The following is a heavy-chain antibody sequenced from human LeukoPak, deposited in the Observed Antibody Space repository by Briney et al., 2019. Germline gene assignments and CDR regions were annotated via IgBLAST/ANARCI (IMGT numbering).Heavy chain of an antibody. J-gene: IGHJ5*02. CDR3: ARVGRDDSRQGIFDP. V-gene: IGHV4-34*01. CDR2: INHSGRT. D-gene: IGHD3-22*01. CDR1: GGSFSDYY. Sequence: SETLSLTCAVYGGSFSDYYWTWIRQPPGKGLEWIGHINHSGRTNYNPSLKSRVTISVDTSKNQFSLKLSSVTAADTAVYYCARVGRDDSRQGIFDPWGQGTLVTVSS.